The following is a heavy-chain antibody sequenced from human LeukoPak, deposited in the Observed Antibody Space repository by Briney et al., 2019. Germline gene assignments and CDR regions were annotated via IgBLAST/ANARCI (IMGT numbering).Heavy chain of an antibody. CDR3: ARGTTTNYGDYDW. CDR1: GGSISSYY. Sequence: SETLSLTCTVSGGSISSYYWSWIRQPPGKGLEWIGYIYYSGSTNYNPSLKSRVTISVDTSKNQFSLKLSSVTAADTAVYYCARGTTTNYGDYDWWGQGTLVTVSS. J-gene: IGHJ4*02. V-gene: IGHV4-59*12. CDR2: IYYSGST. D-gene: IGHD4-17*01.